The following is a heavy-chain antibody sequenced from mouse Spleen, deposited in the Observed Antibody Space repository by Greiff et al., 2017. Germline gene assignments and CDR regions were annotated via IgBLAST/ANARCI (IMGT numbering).Heavy chain of an antibody. J-gene: IGHJ3*01. CDR3: AREEGPRGWFAY. Sequence: EVMLVESGGGLVQPGGSRKLSCAASGFTFSSFGMHWVRQAPEKGLEWVAYISSGSSTIYYADTVKGRFTISRDNPKNTLFLQMTSLRSEDTAMYYCAREEGPRGWFAYWGQGTLVTVSA. V-gene: IGHV5-17*02. CDR2: ISSGSSTI. CDR1: GFTFSSFG.